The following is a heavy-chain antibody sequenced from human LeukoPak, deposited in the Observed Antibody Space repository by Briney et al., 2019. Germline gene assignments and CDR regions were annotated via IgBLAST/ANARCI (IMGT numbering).Heavy chain of an antibody. V-gene: IGHV1-18*01. CDR3: ARGAIVGATPYYFDY. Sequence: ASVKVSCKASGYTFTSYGISWVRQAPGQGLEWMGWISAYNGNTNYAQKLQGRVTMTTDTSTSTAYMELSSLRSEDTAVYYCARGAIVGATPYYFDYWGQGTLVTVSS. CDR2: ISAYNGNT. J-gene: IGHJ4*02. D-gene: IGHD1-26*01. CDR1: GYTFTSYG.